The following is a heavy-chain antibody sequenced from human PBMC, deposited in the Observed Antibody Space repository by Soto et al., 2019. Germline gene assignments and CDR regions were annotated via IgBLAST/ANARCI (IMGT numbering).Heavy chain of an antibody. CDR1: GFTFSTHW. J-gene: IGHJ4*02. Sequence: VQLVESRGDLAQPGGSLRLSCAASGFTFSTHWMHWVRQVPGKGLVWVSRINADGTATNYADSVKGRFTISRDNAKSTLFLQMNSLRPEDTAVYYCARERGGYGDYRVDAFNYWGRGTLVTVSS. CDR3: ARERGGYGDYRVDAFNY. D-gene: IGHD4-17*01. V-gene: IGHV3-74*01. CDR2: INADGTAT.